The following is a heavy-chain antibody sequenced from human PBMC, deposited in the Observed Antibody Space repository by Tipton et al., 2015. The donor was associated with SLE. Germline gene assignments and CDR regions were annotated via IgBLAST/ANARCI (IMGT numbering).Heavy chain of an antibody. CDR1: GDSINSNY. J-gene: IGHJ5*02. V-gene: IGHV4-59*08. Sequence: TLSLTCIISGDSINSNYWTWIRQPPGKGLEWIGFFYDSGSTSYNPSLESRVTISLDTSKNQFSLNLNSVTAADTAVYYCARGECGINCPMYNWFDPWGQGTLVTVSS. CDR3: ARGECGINCPMYNWFDP. D-gene: IGHD1-1*01. CDR2: FYDSGST.